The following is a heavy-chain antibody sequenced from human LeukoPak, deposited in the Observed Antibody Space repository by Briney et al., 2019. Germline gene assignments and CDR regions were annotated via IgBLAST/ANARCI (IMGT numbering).Heavy chain of an antibody. CDR3: AKGLDYYGSGSYYREYYMDV. Sequence: GGSLRLSCAASGFTFSNYWMHWVRQAPGKGLEWVSRIDSDGSTTNYAHSVKGRFTISRDNAKNTVYLQMNSLRAEDTAVYYCAKGLDYYGSGSYYREYYMDVWGKGTTVTISS. CDR1: GFTFSNYW. J-gene: IGHJ6*03. V-gene: IGHV3-74*01. CDR2: IDSDGSTT. D-gene: IGHD3-10*01.